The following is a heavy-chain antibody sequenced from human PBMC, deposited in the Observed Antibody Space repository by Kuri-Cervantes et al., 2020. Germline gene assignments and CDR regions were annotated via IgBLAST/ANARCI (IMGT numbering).Heavy chain of an antibody. CDR2: ISYDGSNK. Sequence: GGSLRLSCVASGFTFSSYAMHWVRQAPGKGLEWVAVISYDGSNKYYADSVKGRFTISRDNSKNTLDLQMNSLRAEDTAVYYCAREVDAFDLWGQGTMVTVSS. V-gene: IGHV3-30-3*01. CDR1: GFTFSSYA. J-gene: IGHJ3*01. CDR3: AREVDAFDL.